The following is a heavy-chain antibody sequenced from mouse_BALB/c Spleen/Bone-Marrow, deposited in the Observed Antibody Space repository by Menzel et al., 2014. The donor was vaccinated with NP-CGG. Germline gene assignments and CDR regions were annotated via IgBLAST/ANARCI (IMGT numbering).Heavy chain of an antibody. CDR3: ARSRLRGYYFDH. CDR1: GFTFSSFG. J-gene: IGHJ2*01. V-gene: IGHV5-17*02. Sequence: EVKLMESGGGLVQPGGSRKLSCAASGFTFSSFGMHWVRQAPEKGLEWVAYISSGSSTIYYADTLKGRFTISRDNPKNTLFLQMTSLRSEDTAMYYCARSRLRGYYFDHWGQGTTLTVSS. D-gene: IGHD3-2*02. CDR2: ISSGSSTI.